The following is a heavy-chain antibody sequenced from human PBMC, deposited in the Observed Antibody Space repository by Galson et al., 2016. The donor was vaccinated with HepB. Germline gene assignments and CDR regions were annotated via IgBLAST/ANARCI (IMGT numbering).Heavy chain of an antibody. Sequence: SETLSLTCTVSGASINTSNWWTWVRQAPGKGLEWIGEISHTGTSNNNPFLNSRFTLSIDKSRNQFSLNLNSVSAADTAVYYCARAAVVPGARMVFEPWGQGTLVTVSS. V-gene: IGHV4-4*02. CDR2: ISHTGTS. D-gene: IGHD2-2*01. J-gene: IGHJ5*02. CDR3: ARAAVVPGARMVFEP. CDR1: GASINTSNW.